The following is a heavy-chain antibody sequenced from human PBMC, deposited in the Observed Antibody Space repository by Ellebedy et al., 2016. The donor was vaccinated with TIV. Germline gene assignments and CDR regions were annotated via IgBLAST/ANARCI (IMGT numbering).Heavy chain of an antibody. CDR2: FYYSGST. D-gene: IGHD1-26*01. CDR3: ARGLGRYSSNLDS. Sequence: SETLSLTXSVSGGSISSNHFFWGWIRQPPGKGLEWIGSFYYSGSTFYHPSLKSRVTISVDTSKNQISLTLTSVTAADTAVYYCARGLGRYSSNLDSWGLGTLVTVSS. J-gene: IGHJ4*02. CDR1: GGSISSNHFF. V-gene: IGHV4-39*07.